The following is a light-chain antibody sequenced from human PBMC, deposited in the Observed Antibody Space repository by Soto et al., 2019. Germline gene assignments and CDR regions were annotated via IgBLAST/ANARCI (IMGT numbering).Light chain of an antibody. Sequence: EIVLTQSPGTLSLSPGERATLSCRASQSISSSYLAWYQQKPGQAPRLLFYGASTRATGTPDRFTGSGSGTDFTLTISRLEPEDFAVYYCQQRGNWPVTFGGGTKVEI. CDR2: GAS. J-gene: IGKJ4*01. V-gene: IGKV3D-20*02. CDR3: QQRGNWPVT. CDR1: QSISSSY.